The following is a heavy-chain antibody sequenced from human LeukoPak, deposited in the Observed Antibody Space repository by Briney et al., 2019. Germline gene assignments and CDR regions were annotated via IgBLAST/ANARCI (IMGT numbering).Heavy chain of an antibody. J-gene: IGHJ6*03. V-gene: IGHV1-2*02. D-gene: IGHD1-26*01. CDR1: GYTFTGYY. CDR2: INPNSGGT. CDR3: ARDGVGATWYYYMDV. Sequence: ASVKVSCMASGYTFTGYYMHWVRQAPGQGLEWMGWINPNSGGTNYAQKFQGRVTMTRDTSISTAYMELSRLRSDDTAVYYCARDGVGATWYYYMDVWGKGTTVTISS.